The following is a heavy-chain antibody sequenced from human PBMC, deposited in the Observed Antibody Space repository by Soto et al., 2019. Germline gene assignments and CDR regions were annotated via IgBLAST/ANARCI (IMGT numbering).Heavy chain of an antibody. V-gene: IGHV1-46*01. CDR3: ASGVVVTAIHTFHYYYYGMDV. CDR1: GYTFTSYY. D-gene: IGHD2-21*02. Sequence: GASVKVSCKASGYTFTSYYMHWVRQAPGQGLEWMGIINPSGGSTSYAQKFQGRVTMTRDTSMSTVYMELSSLRSEDTAVYYCASGVVVTAIHTFHYYYYGMDVWGQGTTVTVSS. CDR2: INPSGGST. J-gene: IGHJ6*02.